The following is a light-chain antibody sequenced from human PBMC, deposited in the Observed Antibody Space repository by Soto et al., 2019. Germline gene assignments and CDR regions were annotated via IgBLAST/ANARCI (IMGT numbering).Light chain of an antibody. J-gene: IGKJ4*01. Sequence: EIVLTQSPPTLSLSPAQGSSLXCRASQTISNTFLAWYQQRPGPAPRLLIYGASGRAAGIPDRFSGSGSGTDFTLSISRLEPEDFAVYYCQQYGVSPTFGGGTKVDNK. CDR1: QTISNTF. CDR2: GAS. CDR3: QQYGVSPT. V-gene: IGKV3-20*01.